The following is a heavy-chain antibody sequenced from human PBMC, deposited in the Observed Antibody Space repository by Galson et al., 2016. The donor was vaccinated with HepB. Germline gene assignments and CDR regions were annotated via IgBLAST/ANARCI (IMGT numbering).Heavy chain of an antibody. J-gene: IGHJ4*01. D-gene: IGHD1-26*01. CDR3: ARTNSENYGGGNFDY. V-gene: IGHV6-1*01. CDR1: GDSVSSNSAA. CDR2: TYYRSKWYN. Sequence: CAISGDSVSSNSAAWNWIRQSPSRGLEWLGRTYYRSKWYNDYAVSVKSRITINPDTSKNQFSLQPNSVTPEDTAVYYCARTNSENYGGGNFDYWGQGTLVPVSS.